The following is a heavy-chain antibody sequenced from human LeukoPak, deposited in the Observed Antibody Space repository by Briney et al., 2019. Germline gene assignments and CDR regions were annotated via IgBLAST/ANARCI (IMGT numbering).Heavy chain of an antibody. D-gene: IGHD7-27*01. Sequence: GGSLRLSCAASGFTFSSYWMYWVRQAPGKGLVWVSHIGRDGDNTKYADSVKGRFTVSRDNTKNTLYLHMKSLRAEDTAVYFCTRDFWGIDYWGQGTLVTVSS. CDR1: GFTFSSYW. CDR3: TRDFWGIDY. V-gene: IGHV3-74*01. CDR2: IGRDGDNT. J-gene: IGHJ4*02.